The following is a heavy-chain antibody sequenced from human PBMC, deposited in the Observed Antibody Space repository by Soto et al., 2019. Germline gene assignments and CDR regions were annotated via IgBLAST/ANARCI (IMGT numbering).Heavy chain of an antibody. J-gene: IGHJ6*02. V-gene: IGHV1-2*04. CDR1: GYTFTGYY. CDR3: ARDPAYCGGDCPYGMDV. Sequence: ASVKVSCKASGYTFTGYYMHWVRQAPGQGLEWMGWINPNSGGTNYAQKFQGWVTMTRDTSISTAYMELSRLRSDDTAVYYCARDPAYCGGDCPYGMDVWGQGTTVTVSS. D-gene: IGHD2-21*02. CDR2: INPNSGGT.